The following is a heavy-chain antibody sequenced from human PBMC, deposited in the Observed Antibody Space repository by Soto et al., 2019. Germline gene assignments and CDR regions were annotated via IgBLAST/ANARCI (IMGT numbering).Heavy chain of an antibody. V-gene: IGHV4-39*01. CDR2: IYYSGST. D-gene: IGHD2-21*01. J-gene: IGHJ4*02. CDR1: GGSVSSSSYY. Sequence: QLQLQESGPGLVKPSETLSLTYTDSGGSVSSSSYYWGWIRQPPGKGLEWIGRIYYSGSTYYNPSLKSRVTISVDTSKNQFSLNLSSVTAADTAVYYCASSEFHWGQGTLVTVSS. CDR3: ASSEFH.